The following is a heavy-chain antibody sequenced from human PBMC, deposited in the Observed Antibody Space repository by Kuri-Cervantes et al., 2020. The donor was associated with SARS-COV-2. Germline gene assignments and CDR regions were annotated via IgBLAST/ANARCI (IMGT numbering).Heavy chain of an antibody. J-gene: IGHJ3*02. CDR3: ARSYGDQPYEYDAFDI. D-gene: IGHD4-17*01. Sequence: SVKVSCKASGGTFSSYAISWVRQAPGQGLEWMGGIIPIFGTANYAQKFQGRVTITTDESTSTAYMELSSLRSEDTAVYYCARSYGDQPYEYDAFDIWGQGTMVTVSS. CDR2: IIPIFGTA. V-gene: IGHV1-69*05. CDR1: GGTFSSYA.